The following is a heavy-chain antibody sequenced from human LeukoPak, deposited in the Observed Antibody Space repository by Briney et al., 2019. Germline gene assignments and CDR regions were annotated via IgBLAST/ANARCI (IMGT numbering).Heavy chain of an antibody. J-gene: IGHJ6*03. CDR3: ARTRSKYCTNGVCPPPPAWYYMDV. D-gene: IGHD2-8*01. CDR2: IKQDGSEK. Sequence: GGSLRLSCAASGFTFSSYWMSWVRQAPGKGLEWVANIKQDGSEKYYVDSVKGRFTISRDNAKNSLYLQMNSLRAEDTAVYYCARTRSKYCTNGVCPPPPAWYYMDVWGKGTTVTVSS. V-gene: IGHV3-7*01. CDR1: GFTFSSYW.